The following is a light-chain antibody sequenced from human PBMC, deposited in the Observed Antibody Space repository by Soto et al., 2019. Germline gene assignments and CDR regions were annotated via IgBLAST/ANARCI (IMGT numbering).Light chain of an antibody. Sequence: QSVLTQPASVSGSPGQSITISCTGTNSDLGTYNLVSWYQQHPGKAPKTIIYEVTKRPSGVSKRFSGSKSGNTASLTISGLQAEDAADYYCCSYVGSNIFYVFGNGTKVTV. CDR1: NSDLGTYNL. J-gene: IGLJ1*01. CDR3: CSYVGSNIFYV. V-gene: IGLV2-23*02. CDR2: EVT.